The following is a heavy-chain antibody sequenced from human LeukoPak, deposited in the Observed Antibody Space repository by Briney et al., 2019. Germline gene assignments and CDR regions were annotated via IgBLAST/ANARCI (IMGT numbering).Heavy chain of an antibody. J-gene: IGHJ4*02. CDR1: GYTFTGYF. CDR3: ARGKTMVYCGGDCYRFDN. Sequence: ASVKVSCKASGYTFTGYFMHWVRQAPGQGLEWMGWINPNSGGTNYAQKFQGRVTMTRDTSISTAYMELSRLLSGDTAVYYCARGKTMVYCGGDCYRFDNWGQGTLVTVSS. V-gene: IGHV1-2*02. CDR2: INPNSGGT. D-gene: IGHD2-21*02.